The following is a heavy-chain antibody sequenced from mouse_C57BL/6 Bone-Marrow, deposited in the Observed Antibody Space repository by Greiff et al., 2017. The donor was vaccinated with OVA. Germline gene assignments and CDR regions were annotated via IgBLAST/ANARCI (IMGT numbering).Heavy chain of an antibody. Sequence: EVQRVESGPELVKPGASVKMSCKASGYTFTDYNMHWVKQSHGKSLEWIGYINPNNGGTSYNQKFKGKATLTVNKSSSTAYMELRSLTSEDSAVYYCARSYVAMDYWGQGTSVTVSS. CDR2: INPNNGGT. CDR3: ARSYVAMDY. D-gene: IGHD2-12*01. J-gene: IGHJ4*01. CDR1: GYTFTDYN. V-gene: IGHV1-22*01.